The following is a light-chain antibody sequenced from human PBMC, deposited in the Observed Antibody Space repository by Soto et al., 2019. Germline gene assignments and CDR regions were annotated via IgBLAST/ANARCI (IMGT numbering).Light chain of an antibody. CDR3: CSYTNSNTRACV. V-gene: IGLV2-14*01. CDR2: EVT. J-gene: IGLJ1*01. Sequence: QSVLTQPASVSGSPGQSITISCTGTSGDIGSYNRVSWYQQHPGKAPKLIIYEVTDRPSGVSNRFSGSKSGNTASLTISGLQAEDEAEYYCCSYTNSNTRACVFGTGTKLTVL. CDR1: SGDIGSYNR.